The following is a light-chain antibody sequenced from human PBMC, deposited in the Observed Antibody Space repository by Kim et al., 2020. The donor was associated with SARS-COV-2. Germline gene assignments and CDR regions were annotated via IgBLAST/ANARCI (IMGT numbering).Light chain of an antibody. Sequence: KTVTISCTRSRGTIASNYVQWYQQRPGSAPTTVIYENYQRPSGVPDRFSGSIDSSSNSASLTISGLKTEDEADYYCQSFDVTNQVFGGGTKLTVL. CDR1: RGTIASNY. J-gene: IGLJ3*02. V-gene: IGLV6-57*03. CDR3: QSFDVTNQV. CDR2: ENY.